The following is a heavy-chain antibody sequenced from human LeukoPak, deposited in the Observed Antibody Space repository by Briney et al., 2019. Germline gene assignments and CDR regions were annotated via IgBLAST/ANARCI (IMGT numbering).Heavy chain of an antibody. CDR2: IKSDGSTT. CDR3: ARAHSRPPTAMAQPAEYYFDY. V-gene: IGHV3-74*03. D-gene: IGHD5-18*01. Sequence: GGSLRLSCAASGFNFSSYWMHWVRQAPGKGLVWVSRIKSDGSTTKSADSVKGRFTISRDNAKNTLYLQLNSLRGEDTAVYYCARAHSRPPTAMAQPAEYYFDYWGQGTLVTVSS. J-gene: IGHJ4*02. CDR1: GFNFSSYW.